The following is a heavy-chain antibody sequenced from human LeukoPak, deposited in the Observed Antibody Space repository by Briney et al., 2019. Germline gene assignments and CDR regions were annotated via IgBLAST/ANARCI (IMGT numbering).Heavy chain of an antibody. J-gene: IGHJ4*02. V-gene: IGHV3-7*03. CDR1: GFNFSSYW. CDR2: IKQDGSEK. Sequence: GRSLRLSCAASGFNFSSYWMTWVRQAPGKGLEWVANIKQDGSEKYYVDSLKGRFTISRDNAKNSLYLQMNSLRADDTGVYYCARDRRGPFDYWGQGTLVTVAS. D-gene: IGHD3-10*01. CDR3: ARDRRGPFDY.